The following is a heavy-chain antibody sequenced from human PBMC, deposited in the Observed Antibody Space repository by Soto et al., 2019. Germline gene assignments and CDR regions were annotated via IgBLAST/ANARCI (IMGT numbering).Heavy chain of an antibody. Sequence: GASVKVSCKASGYTFTSYGISWVRQAPGQGLEWMGWISAYNGNTNYAQKLQGRVTMTTDTSTSTAYMELRSLRSDDTAVYYCARDSSPYGDYVGFDYWGQGTLVTLSS. CDR1: GYTFTSYG. CDR2: ISAYNGNT. V-gene: IGHV1-18*01. CDR3: ARDSSPYGDYVGFDY. D-gene: IGHD4-17*01. J-gene: IGHJ4*02.